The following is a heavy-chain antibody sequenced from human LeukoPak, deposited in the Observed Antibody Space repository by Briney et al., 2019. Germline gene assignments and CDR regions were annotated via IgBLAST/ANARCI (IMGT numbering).Heavy chain of an antibody. CDR1: GYTFTGYY. J-gene: IGHJ6*03. Sequence: ASVKVSCKASGYTFTGYYIHWVRQAPGQGLEWMGWINPNSGGTNYAQRFQGRVTMTRDTSISTAYMELNRLRSDDTAVYYCARDSNYFYMDVWGKGTTVTVSS. V-gene: IGHV1-2*02. CDR3: ARDSNYFYMDV. CDR2: INPNSGGT.